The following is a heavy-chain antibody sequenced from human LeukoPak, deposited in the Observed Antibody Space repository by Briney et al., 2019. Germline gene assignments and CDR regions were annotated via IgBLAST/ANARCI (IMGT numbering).Heavy chain of an antibody. J-gene: IGHJ6*03. CDR2: ISGDGGST. Sequence: PGGSLRLSCAASGFTFDDYAMHWVRQAPGKGLEWVSLISGDGGSTYYADSVKGRFTISRDNSKNSLYLQMNSLRTEDTALYYCAKGAYGSGSYYNVGYYMDVWGKGTTVTVSS. D-gene: IGHD3-10*01. V-gene: IGHV3-43*02. CDR1: GFTFDDYA. CDR3: AKGAYGSGSYYNVGYYMDV.